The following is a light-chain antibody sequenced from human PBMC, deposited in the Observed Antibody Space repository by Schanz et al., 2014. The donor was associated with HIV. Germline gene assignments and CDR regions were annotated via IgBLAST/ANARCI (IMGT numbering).Light chain of an antibody. CDR3: ASYTTSHTFV. J-gene: IGLJ1*01. Sequence: QSVLTQPPSVSGSPGQSVTISCTGTGSDVGGFNRVSWYQQPPGTAPKLMIYDVTNRPSGVSNRFSGSKSGNTASLTISGLQAEDEADYYCASYTTSHTFVFGTGTKLTVL. CDR1: GSDVGGFNR. CDR2: DVT. V-gene: IGLV2-18*02.